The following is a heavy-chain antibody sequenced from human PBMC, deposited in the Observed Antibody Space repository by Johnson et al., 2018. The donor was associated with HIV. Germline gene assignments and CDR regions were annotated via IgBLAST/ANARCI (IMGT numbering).Heavy chain of an antibody. J-gene: IGHJ3*02. CDR1: GFTFSSYG. Sequence: QMLLVVSGGGVVQPGRSLRLSCAASGFTFSSYGMHWVRQAPGKGLEWVAVIWYDGNNKYYADSVKGRFTISRDNSKNTLYLQMNSLRLEDTALYYCARVPFPRPTSPNYINDAFDIWGQGTLVAVSS. D-gene: IGHD4-11*01. CDR3: ARVPFPRPTSPNYINDAFDI. V-gene: IGHV3-33*01. CDR2: IWYDGNNK.